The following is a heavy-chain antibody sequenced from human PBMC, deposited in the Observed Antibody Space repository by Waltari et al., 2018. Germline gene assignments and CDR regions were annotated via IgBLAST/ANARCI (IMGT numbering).Heavy chain of an antibody. CDR2: IDSGGGST. V-gene: IGHV3-74*01. CDR1: GFTFSGHW. J-gene: IGHJ6*02. CDR3: TRAFVNIAARGMDV. Sequence: EVQLVESGGSLVQPGGSLRLSCIASGFTFSGHWMYWVRQDPGKGLVWVSRIDSGGGSTSYADAVKGRFTISRDNAKNTLYLRMNTLRAEDTAVYYCTRAFVNIAARGMDVWGQGTTVTVSS. D-gene: IGHD6-6*01.